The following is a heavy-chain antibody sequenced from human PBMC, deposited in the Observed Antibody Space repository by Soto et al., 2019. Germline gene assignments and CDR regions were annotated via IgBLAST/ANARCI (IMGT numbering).Heavy chain of an antibody. V-gene: IGHV4-39*07. CDR3: ARGSAASSSWYVVEYFQH. J-gene: IGHJ1*01. Sequence: PSETLSLTCTVSGGSISSSIYYWGWIRHPPGNGLEWIGEINHIGSTNYNPSLKSRVTISVDTSKNQFSLKLSSVTAADTAVYYCARGSAASSSWYVVEYFQHWGPGTMVTV. D-gene: IGHD6-13*01. CDR1: GGSISSSIYY. CDR2: INHIGST.